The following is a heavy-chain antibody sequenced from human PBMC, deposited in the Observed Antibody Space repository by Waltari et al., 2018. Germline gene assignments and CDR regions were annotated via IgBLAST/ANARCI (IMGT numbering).Heavy chain of an antibody. Sequence: EVQLVQSGAEVKKPGESLRISCEGSGSAFSTYWITWVRHMPGKGLEWMGRIDPSDSYTNYSPSFRGHVTISVDRSISTAYIQWSGLRASDTAIYYCARTSTRDFYYMDVWGKGTTVTVSS. CDR2: IDPSDSYT. J-gene: IGHJ6*03. D-gene: IGHD1-1*01. CDR3: ARTSTRDFYYMDV. CDR1: GSAFSTYW. V-gene: IGHV5-10-1*01.